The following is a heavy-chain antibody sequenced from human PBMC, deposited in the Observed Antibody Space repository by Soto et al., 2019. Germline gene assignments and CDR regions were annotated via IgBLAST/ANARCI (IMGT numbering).Heavy chain of an antibody. J-gene: IGHJ4*02. Sequence: SETLSLTCTVSGGSISSGDYYWSWIRQPPGKGLEWIGYIYYSGSTYYNPSLKSRVTISVDTSKNQFSLKLRSVTAADTAVYYCARDRPNIPLDYWGQGTLVTVSS. D-gene: IGHD2-21*01. CDR3: ARDRPNIPLDY. CDR1: GGSISSGDYY. V-gene: IGHV4-30-4*01. CDR2: IYYSGST.